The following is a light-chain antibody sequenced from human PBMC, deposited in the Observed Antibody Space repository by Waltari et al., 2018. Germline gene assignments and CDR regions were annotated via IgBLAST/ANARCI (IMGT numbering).Light chain of an antibody. V-gene: IGLV1-40*01. CDR2: GNS. Sequence: QSVLTQPPSVSGAPGQRVTISCTGSSSNIGAGYDVHWYQQLPGTAPKLLIYGNSTRPSGVPDRFSGSKSGTSASLAITGLQAEDEADYYCQSYDSSFHVVFGGGTKLTVL. CDR3: QSYDSSFHVV. CDR1: SSNIGAGYD. J-gene: IGLJ2*01.